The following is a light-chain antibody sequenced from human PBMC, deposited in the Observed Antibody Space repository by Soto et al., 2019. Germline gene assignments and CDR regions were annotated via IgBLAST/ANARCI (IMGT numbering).Light chain of an antibody. J-gene: IGKJ1*01. CDR3: QQYNNWPPVLT. CDR1: QSVSSN. V-gene: IGKV3-15*01. CDR2: GAS. Sequence: EVVMRQSPATLSVSPGEGATLSCRASQSVSSNLAWYQQKPGQAPRLLIYGASTRATGIPARFSGSGSGTEFTLNISSLQSEDFAVYYCQQYNNWPPVLTFGQGTKVDIK.